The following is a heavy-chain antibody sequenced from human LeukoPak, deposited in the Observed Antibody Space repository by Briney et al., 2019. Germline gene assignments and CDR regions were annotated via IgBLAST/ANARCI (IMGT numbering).Heavy chain of an antibody. Sequence: GGSLTLARAASGFTFSNHYISWIRQAPGKGLEWVSYSSTSGSSTKYADTVKGPFTISRDNAKNSLYLHMNSLRAEDTDMYYCARAYDYYYDRWGQGTLVTVSS. CDR2: SSTSGSST. J-gene: IGHJ4*02. D-gene: IGHD3-22*01. CDR1: GFTFSNHY. V-gene: IGHV3-11*06. CDR3: ARAYDYYYDR.